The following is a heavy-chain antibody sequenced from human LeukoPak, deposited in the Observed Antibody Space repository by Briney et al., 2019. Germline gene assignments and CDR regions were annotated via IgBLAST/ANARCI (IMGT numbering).Heavy chain of an antibody. V-gene: IGHV3-74*01. CDR3: AKVRPIRSYYDFWSGYYDY. CDR2: IDNDGSGT. D-gene: IGHD3-3*01. Sequence: GGSLRLSCAASGFTFSNYWMHWVRHTPGKGLVWVSRIDNDGSGTSYADSVKGRFTISRDNSKNTLYLQMNSLRAEDTAVYYCAKVRPIRSYYDFWSGYYDYWGQGTLVTVSS. J-gene: IGHJ4*02. CDR1: GFTFSNYW.